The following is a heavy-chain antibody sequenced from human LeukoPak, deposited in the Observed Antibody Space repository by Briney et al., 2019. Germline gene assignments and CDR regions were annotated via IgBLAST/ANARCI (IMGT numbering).Heavy chain of an antibody. CDR2: IYSSGHT. D-gene: IGHD5-18*01. Sequence: SETLSLTCTVSGGSISPYYWSWIRQPPGKGLERIAYIYSSGHTNYNPSLKGRVTISVDTSKNQFSLKLNSVTAADTAVYYCARHPYSDGFDIWGQGTMVTISS. V-gene: IGHV4-59*08. CDR3: ARHPYSDGFDI. CDR1: GGSISPYY. J-gene: IGHJ3*02.